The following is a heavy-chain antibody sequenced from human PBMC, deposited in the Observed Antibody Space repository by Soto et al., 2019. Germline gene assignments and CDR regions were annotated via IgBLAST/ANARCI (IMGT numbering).Heavy chain of an antibody. V-gene: IGHV1-69*02. J-gene: IGHJ4*02. CDR1: GGTFSSYT. CDR2: IIPILGIA. CDR3: AILRDGSQYYFDY. Sequence: ASVKVSCKASGGTFSSYTISWVRQAPGQGLEWMGRIIPILGIANYAQKFQGRVTITADKSTSTAYMELSSLRSEDTAVYYCAILRDGSQYYFDYWGQGTLVTVSS. D-gene: IGHD5-12*01.